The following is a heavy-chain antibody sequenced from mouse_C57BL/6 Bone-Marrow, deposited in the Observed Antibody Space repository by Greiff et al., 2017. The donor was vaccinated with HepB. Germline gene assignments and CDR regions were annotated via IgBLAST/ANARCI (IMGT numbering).Heavy chain of an antibody. CDR2: ISSGSSTI. Sequence: EVQRVESGGGLVKPGGSLKLSCAASGFTFSDYGMHWVRQAPEKGLEWVAYISSGSSTIYYADTVKGRFTISRDNAKNTLFLQMTSLRSEDTAMYYCAREEYYGKDYAMDYWGQGTSVTVSS. J-gene: IGHJ4*01. CDR3: AREEYYGKDYAMDY. D-gene: IGHD1-1*01. CDR1: GFTFSDYG. V-gene: IGHV5-17*01.